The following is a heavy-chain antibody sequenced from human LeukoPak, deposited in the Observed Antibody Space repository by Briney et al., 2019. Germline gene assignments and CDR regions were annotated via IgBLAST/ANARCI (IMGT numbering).Heavy chain of an antibody. CDR3: ARHRGDYGDYFFDY. CDR2: IYYSGST. J-gene: IGHJ4*02. CDR1: GGSISSYY. V-gene: IGHV4-59*08. D-gene: IGHD4-17*01. Sequence: SDTLSLTCTVSGGSISSYYWSWIRQPPGKGLEWIGYIYYSGSTNYNPSLKSRVTISVDTSKNQFSLKLSSVTAADTAVYYCARHRGDYGDYFFDYWGQGTLVTVSS.